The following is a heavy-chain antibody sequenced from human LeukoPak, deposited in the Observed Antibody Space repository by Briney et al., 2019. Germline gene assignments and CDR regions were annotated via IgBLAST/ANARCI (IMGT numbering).Heavy chain of an antibody. CDR1: GGSLSGYY. V-gene: IGHV4-34*01. D-gene: IGHD2-15*01. J-gene: IGHJ4*02. CDR2: INYSGNT. Sequence: IPSETLSLTCAVYGGSLSGYYWTWIRQTPGKGLEWIGEINYSGNTNYNRSLKSRVTISADTSKNQFSLRLSSVTAADTAVYYCARRGTAYCRGGNCYSDKYFDYWGQGTQVTVSS. CDR3: ARRGTAYCRGGNCYSDKYFDY.